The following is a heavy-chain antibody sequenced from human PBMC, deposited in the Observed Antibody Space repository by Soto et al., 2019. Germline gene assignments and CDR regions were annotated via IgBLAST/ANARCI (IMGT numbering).Heavy chain of an antibody. D-gene: IGHD6-19*01. J-gene: IGHJ6*02. Sequence: ASVKVSCKASGYTFTGYYMHWVRQAPGQGLEWMGWINPNSGGTNYAQKFQGWVTMTRDTSISTAYMELSSLRAEDTALYYCAKDGIAVTGRDYYYAMDVWGQGTTVTVSS. CDR2: INPNSGGT. CDR3: AKDGIAVTGRDYYYAMDV. V-gene: IGHV1-2*04. CDR1: GYTFTGYY.